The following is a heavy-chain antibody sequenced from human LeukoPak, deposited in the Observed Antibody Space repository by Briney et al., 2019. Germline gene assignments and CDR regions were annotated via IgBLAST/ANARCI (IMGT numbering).Heavy chain of an antibody. J-gene: IGHJ4*02. CDR2: ISYDGSNK. V-gene: IGHV3-30*18. CDR1: GFTFSSYG. Sequence: GGSLRLSCAASGFTFSSYGMHWVRQAPGKGLEWVAVISYDGSNKYYADSVKGRFTISRDNSKNTLYLQMSSLRAEDTAVYYCAKDFSSSGWSYYFDYWGQGTLVTVSS. CDR3: AKDFSSSGWSYYFDY. D-gene: IGHD6-19*01.